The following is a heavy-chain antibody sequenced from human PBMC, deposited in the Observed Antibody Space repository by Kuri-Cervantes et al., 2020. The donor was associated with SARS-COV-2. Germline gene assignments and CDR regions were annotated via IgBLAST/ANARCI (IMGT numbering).Heavy chain of an antibody. Sequence: GESLKISCAASGFTFDDYAMHWVRQAPGKGLEWVAFIRYDGSNKYYADSVKGRFTISRDNSKNTLYPQMNSLTTEDTAVYYCAKSNPHSDYYFDYWGQGTLVTVSS. J-gene: IGHJ4*02. V-gene: IGHV3-30*02. CDR2: IRYDGSNK. D-gene: IGHD3-3*01. CDR1: GFTFDDYA. CDR3: AKSNPHSDYYFDY.